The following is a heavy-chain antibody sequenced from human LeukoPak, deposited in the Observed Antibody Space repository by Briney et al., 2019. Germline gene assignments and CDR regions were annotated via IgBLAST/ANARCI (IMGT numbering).Heavy chain of an antibody. CDR1: GFTFSSYS. V-gene: IGHV3-21*01. D-gene: IGHD5-12*01. J-gene: IGHJ6*03. Sequence: AGGSLRLSCAASGFTFSSYSMNWVRQAPGKGLEWVSSISSSSSYIYYADSVKGRFTISRDNSKNTLYLQMNSLRAEDTAVYYCAKVEADNGYEGDGYYYYMDVWGKGTTVTISS. CDR2: ISSSSSYI. CDR3: AKVEADNGYEGDGYYYYMDV.